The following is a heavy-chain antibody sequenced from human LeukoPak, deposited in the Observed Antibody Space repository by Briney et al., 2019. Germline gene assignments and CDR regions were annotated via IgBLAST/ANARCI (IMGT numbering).Heavy chain of an antibody. CDR1: GGSISSYY. V-gene: IGHV4-59*12. CDR3: ARDQSFTMVRGVIITNEGLSRYYFDY. J-gene: IGHJ4*02. D-gene: IGHD3-10*01. Sequence: SETLSLTCTVSGGSISSYYWSWIRQPPGKGLEWIGYIYYSGSTNYNPSLKSRVTISVDTSKNQFSLQLNSVTPEDTAVYYCARDQSFTMVRGVIITNEGLSRYYFDYWGQGTLVTVSS. CDR2: IYYSGST.